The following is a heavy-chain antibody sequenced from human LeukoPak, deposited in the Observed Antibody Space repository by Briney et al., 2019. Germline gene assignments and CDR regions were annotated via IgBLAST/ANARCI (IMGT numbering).Heavy chain of an antibody. D-gene: IGHD6-19*01. V-gene: IGHV3-13*01. Sequence: HAGGSLRLSCAASGFTFIDYDMPWVRQVIGKGLEWVSAIGIRGDTHYSGSVKGRFTISRENAESSLYLQMNSLRAEDTAVYYCARGGIQVSGIDEFDYWGQGTLVTVSS. J-gene: IGHJ4*02. CDR1: GFTFIDYD. CDR2: IGIRGDT. CDR3: ARGGIQVSGIDEFDY.